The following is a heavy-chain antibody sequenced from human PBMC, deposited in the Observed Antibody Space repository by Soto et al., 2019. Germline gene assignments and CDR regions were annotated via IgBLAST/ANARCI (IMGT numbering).Heavy chain of an antibody. J-gene: IGHJ4*02. V-gene: IGHV2-5*02. CDR1: GFSLTTGGVG. CDR3: APVFNSNYGSYRYFDY. CDR2: IYWDDDK. Sequence: QITLKESGPTLVNPTQTLTLTCTFSGFSLTTGGVGVGWIRQPPGKALEWLALIYWDDDKRYSPSLKSRLTITKDTSKNQVVLTLTNMDPVDTATFCCAPVFNSNYGSYRYFDYWGQGTLVTVSS. D-gene: IGHD3-16*02.